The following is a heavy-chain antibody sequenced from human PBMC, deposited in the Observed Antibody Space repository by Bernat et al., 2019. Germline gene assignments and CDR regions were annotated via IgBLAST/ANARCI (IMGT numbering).Heavy chain of an antibody. Sequence: EVQLVESGGGLIQPGGSLRLSCAASGFTVSSNYMSWVRQAPGKGMEWVSVISSYGSTDYADSLKGRFTISRENSKNTLYLKMNSLRAEDTAVYYCARGFRFDIWGQGTMVTVSS. CDR2: ISSYGST. J-gene: IGHJ3*02. V-gene: IGHV3-53*01. CDR1: GFTVSSNY. CDR3: ARGFRFDI.